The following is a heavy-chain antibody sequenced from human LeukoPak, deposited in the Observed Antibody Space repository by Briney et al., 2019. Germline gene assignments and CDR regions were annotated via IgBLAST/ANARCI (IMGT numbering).Heavy chain of an antibody. D-gene: IGHD4-17*01. V-gene: IGHV3-7*01. Sequence: AGGSLRLSCAASGFIFTSRWMSWVRQAPGKGLEWVASINQGGNDKRHADSVKGRFTISRDNAKNSLSLQLNSPTAEDTAMYYCTTLKDAVTTFVNWGQGTLVTVSS. CDR3: TTLKDAVTTFVN. CDR2: INQGGNDK. CDR1: GFIFTSRW. J-gene: IGHJ4*02.